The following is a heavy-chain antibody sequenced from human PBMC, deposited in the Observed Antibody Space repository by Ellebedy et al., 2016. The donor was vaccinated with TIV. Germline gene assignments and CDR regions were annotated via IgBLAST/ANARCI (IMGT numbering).Heavy chain of an antibody. CDR1: GFTFSSYW. V-gene: IGHV3-7*01. J-gene: IGHJ4*02. CDR3: ARAIGNGSSY. Sequence: GGSLRLSXAASGFTFSSYWMHWVRQAPGKGLEWVANINQDGSEIHYVDSVKGRFTISRDNAENSLYLQMNSLRAQDTAVYYCARAIGNGSSYWGQGTLVTVSS. CDR2: INQDGSEI. D-gene: IGHD2-8*01.